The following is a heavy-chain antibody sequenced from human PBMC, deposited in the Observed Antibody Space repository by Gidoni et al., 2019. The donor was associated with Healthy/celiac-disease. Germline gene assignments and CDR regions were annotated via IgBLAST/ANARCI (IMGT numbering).Heavy chain of an antibody. D-gene: IGHD3-22*01. CDR3: AKPTLGVGYYDSRTDAFDI. V-gene: IGHV3-23*01. Sequence: EVQLLESGGGLVQPGGSLRLYCAASGFTFSSYAMSWVRQAPGKGLEWVSAISGSGGSTYYADSVKGRFTISRDNSKNTLYLQMNSLRAEDTAVYYCAKPTLGVGYYDSRTDAFDIWGQGTMVTVSS. CDR1: GFTFSSYA. J-gene: IGHJ3*02. CDR2: ISGSGGST.